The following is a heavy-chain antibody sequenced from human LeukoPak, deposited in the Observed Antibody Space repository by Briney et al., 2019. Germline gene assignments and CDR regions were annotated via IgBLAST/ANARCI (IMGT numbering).Heavy chain of an antibody. V-gene: IGHV4-34*01. Sequence: SETLSLTCAVYGGSFSGYYWSWIRQPPGKGLEWIGEINHSGSTNYNPSHKSRVTISVDTSKNQFSLKLSSVTAADTAVYYCARRFDPWGQGTLVTVSS. CDR3: ARRFDP. CDR2: INHSGST. CDR1: GGSFSGYY. J-gene: IGHJ5*02.